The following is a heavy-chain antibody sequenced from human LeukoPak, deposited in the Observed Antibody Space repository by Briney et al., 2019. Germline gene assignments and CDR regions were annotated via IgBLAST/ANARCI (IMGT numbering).Heavy chain of an antibody. J-gene: IGHJ3*02. D-gene: IGHD5-24*01. Sequence: GESLKISCKGSGYSFTSYWIGWVRQMRRKGLEWMGIIYPGGSDTRYSPSFQGQVTTSADKSIRTAYLQWSSLTASDTARYYCARIGLQFGGFDIWGQGTMVTVSS. V-gene: IGHV5-51*01. CDR3: ARIGLQFGGFDI. CDR2: IYPGGSDT. CDR1: GYSFTSYW.